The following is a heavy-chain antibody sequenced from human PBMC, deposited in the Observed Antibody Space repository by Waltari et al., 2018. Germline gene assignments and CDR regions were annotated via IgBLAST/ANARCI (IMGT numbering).Heavy chain of an antibody. CDR3: ARSKRWLQLRYYYMDV. CDR1: GGSISSGGYS. J-gene: IGHJ6*03. Sequence: QLQLQESGSGLVKPSQTLSLTRAVSGGSISSGGYSWSWIRQPPGKGLEWIGYIYHSGSTYYNPSLKSRVTISVDRSKNQFSLKLSSVTAADTAVYYCARSKRWLQLRYYYMDVWGKGTTVTVSS. CDR2: IYHSGST. V-gene: IGHV4-30-2*01. D-gene: IGHD5-18*01.